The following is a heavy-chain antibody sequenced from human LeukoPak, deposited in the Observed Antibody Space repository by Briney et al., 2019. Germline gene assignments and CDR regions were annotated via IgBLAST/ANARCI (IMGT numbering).Heavy chain of an antibody. CDR1: GFTFDDYA. J-gene: IGHJ4*02. CDR2: ISWNSVSI. D-gene: IGHD3-10*01. CDR3: ARGRRSVIPYGSGSPPDY. V-gene: IGHV3-9*01. Sequence: PGGSLRLSCAASGFTFDDYAMHWVRQVPGKGLEWVSGISWNSVSIGYADSVKGRFTISRDNAKNSLYLQMNSLRADDTAVYYCARGRRSVIPYGSGSPPDYWGQGTLVTVSS.